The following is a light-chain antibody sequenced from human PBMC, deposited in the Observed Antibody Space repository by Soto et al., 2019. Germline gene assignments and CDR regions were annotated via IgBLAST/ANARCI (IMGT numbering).Light chain of an antibody. CDR3: SSFAGSNNFPYV. Sequence: SALTQPPSASGSPGQSVTISCTGTSSDVVAYDYVSWYQQHPGKAPKLMIYEINKRPSGVPDRFSGSKSGNTASLTVSGLQAEDEADYYCSSFAGSNNFPYVFGTGTKVTVL. CDR1: SSDVVAYDY. CDR2: EIN. J-gene: IGLJ1*01. V-gene: IGLV2-8*01.